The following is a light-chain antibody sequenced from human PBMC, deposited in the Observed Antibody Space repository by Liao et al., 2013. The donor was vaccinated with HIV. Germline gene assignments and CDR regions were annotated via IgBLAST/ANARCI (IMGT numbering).Light chain of an antibody. J-gene: IGLJ2*01. CDR2: DHS. CDR3: QAWDSSAEVV. CDR1: DWVDKR. V-gene: IGLV3-1*01. Sequence: SYELTQPPSVSVSPGQTANITCSGGDWVDKRASWYQQRPGQSPVLIIYDHSKRPSGIPERFSGSNSGNTATLTISGTQPVDEAEYFCQAWDSSAEVVFGGGTKLTVL.